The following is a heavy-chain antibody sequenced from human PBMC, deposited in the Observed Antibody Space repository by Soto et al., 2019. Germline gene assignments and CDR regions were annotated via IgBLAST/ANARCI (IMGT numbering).Heavy chain of an antibody. CDR3: AKGDYGMDV. J-gene: IGHJ6*02. V-gene: IGHV3-30*18. Sequence: QVQLVESGGGVVQPGRSLRLSCAASGFTFSSYGMHWVRQAPGKGLEWVAVISYDGSNKYYADSVKGRFTISRDNSKNTLYLQMNSLRAEDTALYYCAKGDYGMDVWGQGTTVTVSS. CDR2: ISYDGSNK. CDR1: GFTFSSYG.